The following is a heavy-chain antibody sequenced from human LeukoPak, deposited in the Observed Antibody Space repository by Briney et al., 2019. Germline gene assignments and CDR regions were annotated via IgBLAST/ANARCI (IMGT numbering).Heavy chain of an antibody. Sequence: GESLMISCKGSGYSFTSYWIGWVRPMPGACLEWMGIIYPGDSDTRYSPSFQGQVTSSADKSISTAYLQWSSLKASDTAMYYCARLIRTMIAPSSYFDSWGQGTLVTVSS. J-gene: IGHJ4*02. CDR1: GYSFTSYW. CDR3: ARLIRTMIAPSSYFDS. D-gene: IGHD3-22*01. V-gene: IGHV5-51*01. CDR2: IYPGDSDT.